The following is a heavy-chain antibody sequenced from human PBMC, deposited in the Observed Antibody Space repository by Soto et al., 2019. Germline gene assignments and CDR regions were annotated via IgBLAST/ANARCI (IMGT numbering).Heavy chain of an antibody. J-gene: IGHJ6*02. CDR2: IYYSGST. CDR3: ATDFPDSSGPTLGMDV. CDR1: GGSISSGGYY. D-gene: IGHD6-19*01. Sequence: QVQLQESGPGLVKPSQTLSLTCTVSGGSISSGGYYWSWIRQHPGKGLEWIGYIYYSGSTYYNPSLKRRGTRSGDTSKSQFSLKLSSVTAADTAVYYCATDFPDSSGPTLGMDVWGQGTTVTVSS. V-gene: IGHV4-31*03.